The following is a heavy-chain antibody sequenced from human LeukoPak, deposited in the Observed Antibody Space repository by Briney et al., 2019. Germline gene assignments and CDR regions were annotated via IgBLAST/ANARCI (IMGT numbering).Heavy chain of an antibody. CDR1: GVSISSYY. J-gene: IGHJ4*02. CDR3: ARGTAAGTTGIDY. Sequence: PSETLSLTCTVSGVSISSYYWSWLRQPPGKGLEWLGYIYYSGSTNYNPSLKSRVTISVDTSKNQFSLKLSSVTAADTAVYYCARGTAAGTTGIDYWGQGTLVTVSS. D-gene: IGHD6-13*01. CDR2: IYYSGST. V-gene: IGHV4-59*01.